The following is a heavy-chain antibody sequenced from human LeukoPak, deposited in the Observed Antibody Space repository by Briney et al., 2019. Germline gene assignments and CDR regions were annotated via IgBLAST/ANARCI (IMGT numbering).Heavy chain of an antibody. V-gene: IGHV4-39*07. CDR1: GGSISSSSYY. D-gene: IGHD3-10*01. CDR2: IYYSGST. J-gene: IGHJ4*02. Sequence: SETLSLTCTVSGGSISSSSYYWGWIRQPPGKGLEWIGSIYYSGSTYYNPSLKSRVTISVDTSKNQFSLKLSSVTAADTAVYYCARVKGSGSYDYWGRGTLVTVSS. CDR3: ARVKGSGSYDY.